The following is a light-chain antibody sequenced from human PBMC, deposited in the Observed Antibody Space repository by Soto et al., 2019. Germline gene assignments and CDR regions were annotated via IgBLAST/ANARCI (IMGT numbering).Light chain of an antibody. J-gene: IGKJ4*01. CDR1: QNIFTW. V-gene: IGKV1-5*01. CDR2: DAS. CDR3: QQYNSLS. Sequence: DIQMTQSPSTLSSSVGDTVTITCRASQNIFTWLAWYQHKPGKAPKLLMYDASILEIGVPSRFSGSGSGTAFTLTISRLQSDAFATYYYQQYNSLSFGGGTKVQIK.